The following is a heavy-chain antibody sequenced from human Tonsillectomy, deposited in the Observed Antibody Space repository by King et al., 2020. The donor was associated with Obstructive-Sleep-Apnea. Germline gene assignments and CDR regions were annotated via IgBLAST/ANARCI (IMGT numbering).Heavy chain of an antibody. Sequence: VQLQESGPGLVKPSQTLSLACAVSGGSVNSGGYSWSWIRQPPGKGLDWLGYIYYSGITYYNPSLKSRVTISIDTSKNQFSLKLSSVTAADPAVYYCARDLRFGEFLGAFDIWGQGTMVTVSS. V-gene: IGHV4-30-4*07. CDR2: IYYSGIT. D-gene: IGHD3-10*01. J-gene: IGHJ3*02. CDR1: GGSVNSGGYS. CDR3: ARDLRFGEFLGAFDI.